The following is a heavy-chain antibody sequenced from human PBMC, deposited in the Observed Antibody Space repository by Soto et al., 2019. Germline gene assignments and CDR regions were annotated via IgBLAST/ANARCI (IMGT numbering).Heavy chain of an antibody. D-gene: IGHD4-4*01. J-gene: IGHJ4*02. CDR1: GFTFSSYA. Sequence: GGSLRLSCAASGFTFSSYAMSWVRQAPGKGLEWVSVISLSGGSTYYAESVKGRFTVSRDNSKNTLYLQMNSLRDEDTAVYYCARDYPAYIYWGQGTLVTVSS. CDR3: ARDYPAYIY. CDR2: ISLSGGST. V-gene: IGHV3-23*01.